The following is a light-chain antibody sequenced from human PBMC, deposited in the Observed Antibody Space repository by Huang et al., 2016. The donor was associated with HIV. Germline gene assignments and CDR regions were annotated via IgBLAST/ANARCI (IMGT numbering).Light chain of an antibody. J-gene: IGKJ2*01. Sequence: DIQMTQSPSFLSASVGDRVTITCRSNQTIRTFLNWYRQKQGTSPNLLIYSASTLQTGVSTRFNGGGSVTDFTLTITNVQYEDFATYYCQQSYALPYTFGPGTKLEIK. CDR1: QTIRTF. V-gene: IGKV1-39*01. CDR3: QQSYALPYT. CDR2: SAS.